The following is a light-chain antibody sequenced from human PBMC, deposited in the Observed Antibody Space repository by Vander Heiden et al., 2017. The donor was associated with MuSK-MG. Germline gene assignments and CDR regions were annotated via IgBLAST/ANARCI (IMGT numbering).Light chain of an antibody. CDR2: WAS. V-gene: IGKV4-1*01. Sequence: DIAMNPSTDYLAVSLVERATLNCKSSQRVLDSSNNKNYLAWYQQKPGQSPKLLIYWASTRESGVPDRFSGSGSGTDFTLTISSLQAEDVAVYYCHQYYTNPRTFGQGTKVEIK. CDR3: HQYYTNPRT. CDR1: QRVLDSSNNKNY. J-gene: IGKJ1*01.